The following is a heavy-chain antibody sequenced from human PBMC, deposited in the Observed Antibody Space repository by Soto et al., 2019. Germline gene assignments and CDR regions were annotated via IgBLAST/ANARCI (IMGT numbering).Heavy chain of an antibody. CDR2: FFSSDNT. CDR1: GVSVNSGSYY. CDR3: ARLTHYYFEDTFDD. Sequence: SETLSLTCSVSGVSVNSGSYYWSWIRQPPGKGLEWIGYFFSSDNTRYNPSLKSRVTVSVDTPKNQFSLRLSSVTAADTAVYFCARLTHYYFEDTFDDWGQGILVTVSS. J-gene: IGHJ4*02. D-gene: IGHD3-9*01. V-gene: IGHV4-61*01.